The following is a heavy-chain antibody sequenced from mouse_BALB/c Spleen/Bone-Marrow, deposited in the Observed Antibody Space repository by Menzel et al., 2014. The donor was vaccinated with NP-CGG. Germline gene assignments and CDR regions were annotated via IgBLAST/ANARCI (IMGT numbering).Heavy chain of an antibody. CDR3: ARDGNYVAMDY. CDR1: GYTFTDYN. J-gene: IGHJ4*01. V-gene: IGHV1S29*02. Sequence: EVQLQQSGPELVKPGASVKISCKASGYTFTDYNMHWVKQTHGKSLEWIGYIYPYNGGTGYNQKFKSKAALTVDNSSSTAYMKLRSLTSKDSAVYYCARDGNYVAMDYWCQGTSVTVSS. CDR2: IYPYNGGT. D-gene: IGHD2-1*01.